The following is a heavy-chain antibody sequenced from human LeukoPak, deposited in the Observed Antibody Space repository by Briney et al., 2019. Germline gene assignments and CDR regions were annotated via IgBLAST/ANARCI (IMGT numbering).Heavy chain of an antibody. CDR1: GFTFSSYG. D-gene: IGHD2-15*01. J-gene: IGHJ6*02. V-gene: IGHV3-33*01. CDR3: ARDGGFCSGGSCYSRGNYYYYGMDV. CDR2: IWYDGSNK. Sequence: PGGSLRLSCAASGFTFSSYGMHWVRQAPGKGLEWVAVIWYDGSNKYYADSVKGRFTISRDNSKNTLYLQMNSLRAEDTAVYYCARDGGFCSGGSCYSRGNYYYYGMDVWGQGTTVTVSS.